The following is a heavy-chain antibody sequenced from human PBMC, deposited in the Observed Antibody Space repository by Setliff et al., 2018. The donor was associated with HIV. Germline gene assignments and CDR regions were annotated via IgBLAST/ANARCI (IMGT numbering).Heavy chain of an antibody. Sequence: GGSLRLSCAASGFTFDDYGMSWVRQAPGKGLEYVSVISGNGDDTYYADSVKGRFTISRDNSKNTLFLQMNSLRPEDTAVYYCARDCRVGWVFTYCMDVWGQGTTVTVSS. CDR2: ISGNGDDT. D-gene: IGHD6-13*01. CDR1: GFTFDDYG. J-gene: IGHJ6*02. V-gene: IGHV3-64*04. CDR3: ARDCRVGWVFTYCMDV.